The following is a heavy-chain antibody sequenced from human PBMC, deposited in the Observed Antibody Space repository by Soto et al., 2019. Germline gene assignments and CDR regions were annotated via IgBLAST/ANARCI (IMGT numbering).Heavy chain of an antibody. CDR1: GGSISSYY. Sequence: PSETLSLTCTVPGGSISSYYWSWIRQPPGKGLEWIGYIYYSGSTNYNPSLKSRVTISVDTSKNQFSLKLSSVTAADTAVYYCARARYCSGGSCYGPDYWGQGTLVTVSS. CDR3: ARARYCSGGSCYGPDY. CDR2: IYYSGST. J-gene: IGHJ4*02. V-gene: IGHV4-59*01. D-gene: IGHD2-15*01.